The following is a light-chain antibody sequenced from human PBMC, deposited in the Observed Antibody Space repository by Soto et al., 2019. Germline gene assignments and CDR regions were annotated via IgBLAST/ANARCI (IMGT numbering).Light chain of an antibody. Sequence: EIVMTQSPATLSVSPREGATLSGRPTPSLSSSLAWYHQKPPHAPRLLIYGASTRATGIPARFSGSGCGSEVTPPISSMLPEDFVVYYCQQYKNWPPITFGQGTRLEIK. V-gene: IGKV3-15*01. CDR3: QQYKNWPPIT. CDR1: PSLSSS. CDR2: GAS. J-gene: IGKJ5*01.